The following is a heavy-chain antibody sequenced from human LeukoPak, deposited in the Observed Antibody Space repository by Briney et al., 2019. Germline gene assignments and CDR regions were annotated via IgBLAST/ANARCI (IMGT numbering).Heavy chain of an antibody. CDR1: GGSLSNYY. J-gene: IGHJ4*02. V-gene: IGHV4-59*01. D-gene: IGHD6-13*01. CDR3: ARGNAGTHDY. Sequence: PSETLSLTCSVSGGSLSNYYWSWIRQPPGKGLEWIGYIYYSGSTNYNPSLKSRVTISVDTSKNQFSLKLSSVTAADTAVYYCARGNAGTHDYWGQGTLVTVSS. CDR2: IYYSGST.